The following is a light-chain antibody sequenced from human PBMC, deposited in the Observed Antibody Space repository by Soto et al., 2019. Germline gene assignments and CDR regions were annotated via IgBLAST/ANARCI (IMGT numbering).Light chain of an antibody. CDR2: END. CDR3: QSFDNIIV. CDR1: SGSIASNS. J-gene: IGLJ2*01. V-gene: IGLV6-57*04. Sequence: NFMLTQPHSVSESPEKTVTISCTRSSGSIASNSVQWYQQRPGSAPTTLIFENDHRPSGVPDRFSGSIDSSSNSASLTISGLKTEDEADYYCQSFDNIIVFGGGTKLTVL.